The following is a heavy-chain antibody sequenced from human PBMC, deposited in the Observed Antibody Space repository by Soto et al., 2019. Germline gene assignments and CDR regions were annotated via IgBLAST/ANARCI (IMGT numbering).Heavy chain of an antibody. J-gene: IGHJ6*02. CDR1: GYSFTSYW. Sequence: GESLKISCKGSGYSFTSYWIGWVRQMPGKGLEWMGIIYPGDSDTRYSPSFQGQVTISADKSISTAYLQWSSLKASDTAMYYCARYRIVVVPAARDYYYYGMYVWGQGTTVTVSS. V-gene: IGHV5-51*01. CDR3: ARYRIVVVPAARDYYYYGMYV. D-gene: IGHD2-2*01. CDR2: IYPGDSDT.